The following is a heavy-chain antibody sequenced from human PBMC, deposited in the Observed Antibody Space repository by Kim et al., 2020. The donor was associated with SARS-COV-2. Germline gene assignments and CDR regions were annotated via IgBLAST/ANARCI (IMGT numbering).Heavy chain of an antibody. Sequence: NASPQSRLTSSVDTSKKQFSLKLSSVTAADTAVYYCARARAGGYNLWYFDYWGQGTLVTVSS. J-gene: IGHJ4*02. D-gene: IGHD5-12*01. V-gene: IGHV4-4*07. CDR3: ARARAGGYNLWYFDY.